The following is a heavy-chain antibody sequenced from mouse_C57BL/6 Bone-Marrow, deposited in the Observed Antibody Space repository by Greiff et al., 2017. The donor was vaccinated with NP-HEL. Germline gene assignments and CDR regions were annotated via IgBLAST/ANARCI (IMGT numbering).Heavy chain of an antibody. J-gene: IGHJ4*01. CDR2: INPSNGGT. CDR1: GYTFTSYW. V-gene: IGHV1-53*01. D-gene: IGHD1-1*01. Sequence: QVQLKESGTELVKPGASVKLSCKASGYTFTSYWMHWVKQRPGQGLEWIGNINPSNGGTNYNEKFKSKATLTVDKSSSTAYMQLSSLTSEDSAVYYCAREYYGRDAMDYWGQGTSVTVSS. CDR3: AREYYGRDAMDY.